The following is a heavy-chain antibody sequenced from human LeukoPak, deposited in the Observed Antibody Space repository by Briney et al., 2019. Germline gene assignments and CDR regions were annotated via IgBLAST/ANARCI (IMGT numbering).Heavy chain of an antibody. CDR1: GGSFSGYY. D-gene: IGHD6-25*01. Sequence: SETLSLTCAVYGGSFSGYYWSWIRQPPGKGLEWIGEINHSGRTNYDPSLKSRVTISVDTSKNQFSLKLSPVTAADTAVYYCARGLYQRDYWGQGTLVTVSS. V-gene: IGHV4-34*01. CDR3: ARGLYQRDY. CDR2: INHSGRT. J-gene: IGHJ4*02.